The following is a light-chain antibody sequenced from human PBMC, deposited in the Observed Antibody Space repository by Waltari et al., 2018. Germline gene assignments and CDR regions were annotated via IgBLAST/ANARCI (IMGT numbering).Light chain of an antibody. J-gene: IGKJ1*01. CDR3: QQYYNTPGGT. V-gene: IGKV1-NL1*01. CDR1: QGIGHS. Sequence: DIQMTQSPSSLSASVGERVTITCRASQGIGHSLAWYQQKPGKATKLLLYAASGLERGVPSRFSGGGSGTDYTLTISSLQTEDFATYFCQQYYNTPGGTFGQGTKVESK. CDR2: AAS.